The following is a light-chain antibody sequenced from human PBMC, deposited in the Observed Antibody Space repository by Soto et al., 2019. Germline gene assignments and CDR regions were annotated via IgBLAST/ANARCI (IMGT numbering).Light chain of an antibody. J-gene: IGKJ3*01. Sequence: DIQMTQSPSPLSASVGDRIIITCRASQTIARYINWFQQKSGQPPKLLVYAASTLRHGVPSWFSASGSGSDFTLTINSLQPEDLATYYCQQSYNAPFNFGPGTKVDIK. CDR1: QTIARY. V-gene: IGKV1-39*01. CDR3: QQSYNAPFN. CDR2: AAS.